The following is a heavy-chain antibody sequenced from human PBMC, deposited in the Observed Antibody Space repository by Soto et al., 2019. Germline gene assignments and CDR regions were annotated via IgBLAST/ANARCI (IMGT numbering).Heavy chain of an antibody. J-gene: IGHJ4*02. V-gene: IGHV4-59*01. CDR2: IHYSGST. D-gene: IGHD5-18*01. CDR1: TDSMNNYY. Sequence: SETLSLTCTVSTDSMNNYYWSWIRQPPGKGLEWIGYIHYSGSTNYNPSLESRVTISVVTSKNQFSLKLRSVTAADTAVYYCARSPTWIQLWFDYWGQGTLVT. CDR3: ARSPTWIQLWFDY.